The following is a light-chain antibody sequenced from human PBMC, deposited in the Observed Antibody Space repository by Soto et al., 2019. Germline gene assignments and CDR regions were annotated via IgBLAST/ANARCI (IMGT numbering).Light chain of an antibody. CDR3: QQYSDSIT. CDR2: GAS. CDR1: QSVSSNY. V-gene: IGKV3-20*01. Sequence: EIVLTQSPDILSLSPGESATLSCRASQSVSSNYLAWYQQKPGRAPRLLIYGASNRATGIPDRFSGSVSGTDFTLTISRLEPEYFAIFYCQQYSDSITFGQGTRLEIE. J-gene: IGKJ5*01.